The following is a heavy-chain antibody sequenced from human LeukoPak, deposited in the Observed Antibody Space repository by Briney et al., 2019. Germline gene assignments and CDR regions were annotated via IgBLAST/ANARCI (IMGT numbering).Heavy chain of an antibody. D-gene: IGHD5-18*01. CDR1: GFTFSSYA. CDR2: ISGSGGST. Sequence: GGSLRLSCAASGFTFSSYAMSWVRQAPGKGLEWVSAISGSGGSTYYADSVKGRFTISRDNSKNTLYLQMNSLRAEDTAVYYCAKKQYGRGYSYGYSFDYWGQGTLVTVSS. J-gene: IGHJ4*02. CDR3: AKKQYGRGYSYGYSFDY. V-gene: IGHV3-23*01.